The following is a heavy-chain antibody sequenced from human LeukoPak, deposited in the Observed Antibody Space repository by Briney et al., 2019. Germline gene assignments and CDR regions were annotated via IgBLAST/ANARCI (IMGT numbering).Heavy chain of an antibody. CDR3: AREEGPLDH. V-gene: IGHV3-7*01. CDR1: GFTFSSYA. Sequence: GGSLRLSCAASGFTFSSYAMSWVRQAPGKGLEWVANIKQDGSEKYYVDSVKGRFTISRDNSKNTVYLQMNSLRAEDTAVYYCAREEGPLDHWGQGTLVTVSS. J-gene: IGHJ4*02. CDR2: IKQDGSEK.